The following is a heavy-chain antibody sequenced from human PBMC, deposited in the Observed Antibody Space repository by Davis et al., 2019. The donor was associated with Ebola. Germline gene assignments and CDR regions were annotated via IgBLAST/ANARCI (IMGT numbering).Heavy chain of an antibody. V-gene: IGHV4-59*01. CDR3: ARVLTTVTTGWFDP. D-gene: IGHD4-11*01. CDR2: IYYSGST. J-gene: IGHJ5*02. Sequence: SETLSLTCAVYGGSFSGYYWSWIRQSPGKGLEWIGYIYYSGSTNYNPSLKSRVTISVDTSKNQFSLKLSSVTAADTAVYYCARVLTTVTTGWFDPWGQGTLVTVSS. CDR1: GGSFSGYY.